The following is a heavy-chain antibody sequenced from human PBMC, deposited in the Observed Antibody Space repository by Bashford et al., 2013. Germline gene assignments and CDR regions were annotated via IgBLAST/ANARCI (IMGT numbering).Heavy chain of an antibody. J-gene: IGHJ5*02. D-gene: IGHD6-13*01. Sequence: GGSLRLSCAASGFTFSSYGMHWVRQAPGKGLEWVAVIWYDGSNKYYADSVKGRFTISRDNSKNTLYLQMNSLRAEDTAVYYCARVDSSRDASFDPWGQGTLVTVSS. CDR3: ARVDSSRDASFDP. CDR2: IWYDGSNK. CDR1: GFTFSSYG. V-gene: IGHV3-33*01.